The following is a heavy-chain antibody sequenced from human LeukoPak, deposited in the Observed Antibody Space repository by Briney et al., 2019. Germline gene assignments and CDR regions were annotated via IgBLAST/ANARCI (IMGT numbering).Heavy chain of an antibody. Sequence: PSETLSLTCTVSGGSISSYCRSWIRQPAGKGLEWIGRVYPGGSTNYNPSLKSRVTISIDKSKNQFSLKLTSVTAADTAVYYCARDRSGYSEYYFDYWGQGTLVTVSS. J-gene: IGHJ4*02. CDR3: ARDRSGYSEYYFDY. CDR1: GGSISSYC. V-gene: IGHV4-4*07. CDR2: VYPGGST. D-gene: IGHD5-12*01.